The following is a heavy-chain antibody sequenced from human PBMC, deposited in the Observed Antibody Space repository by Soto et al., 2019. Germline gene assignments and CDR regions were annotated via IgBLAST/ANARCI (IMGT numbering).Heavy chain of an antibody. D-gene: IGHD3-22*01. V-gene: IGHV5-51*01. Sequence: GGSLKLSCEGSGYTFSSYWIRWVRQVPGKGLEWMGIIYPGASDTRYSPSFQGQVTISADKSISTAYLQWSSLKASDTAMYYCARPYYDSSGYPSPSWYFDYWGQGTLVTVSS. CDR1: GYTFSSYW. CDR2: IYPGASDT. J-gene: IGHJ4*02. CDR3: ARPYYDSSGYPSPSWYFDY.